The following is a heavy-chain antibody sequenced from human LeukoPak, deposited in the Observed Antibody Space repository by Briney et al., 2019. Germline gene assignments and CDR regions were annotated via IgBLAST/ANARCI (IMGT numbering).Heavy chain of an antibody. CDR3: TSSSSEETIAY. Sequence: APVKVSCKASGYTFTSYYMHWVRQAPGQGLEWMEIMNPSGGSTTHAQKFQGRVTMTRDTSTGTVYMELSSLRSEDTAVYYCTSSSSEETIAYWGQGTLVTVSS. CDR2: MNPSGGST. D-gene: IGHD6-6*01. CDR1: GYTFTSYY. J-gene: IGHJ4*02. V-gene: IGHV1-46*01.